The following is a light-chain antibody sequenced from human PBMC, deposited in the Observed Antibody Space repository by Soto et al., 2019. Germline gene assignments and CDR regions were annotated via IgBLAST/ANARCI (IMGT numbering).Light chain of an antibody. CDR3: EQYNNWPALT. V-gene: IGKV3-15*01. CDR2: GAA. J-gene: IGKJ4*01. Sequence: EIVMTQSPATLSVSPGERATLSCRASQSVSSNLAWYQQKPGQAPRLLIYGAATRGTSIPSRFSGSGSGTEVTLANSSLQSEDFAVSYCEQYNNWPALTFGGGTKGDIK. CDR1: QSVSSN.